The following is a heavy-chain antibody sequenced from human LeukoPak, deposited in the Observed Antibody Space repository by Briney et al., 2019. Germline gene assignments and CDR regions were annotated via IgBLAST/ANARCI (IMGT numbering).Heavy chain of an antibody. CDR2: ISSSSVYI. J-gene: IGHJ4*02. CDR3: ARDVGKAYFDY. Sequence: GGSLRLSCAASGFTFSSYAMSWVRQAPGKGLEWVSGISSSSVYIYYADSVKGRFTISRDNAKNSLYLQMASLRAEDTAVYYCARDVGKAYFDYWGQGTLVTVSS. V-gene: IGHV3-21*01. D-gene: IGHD2-15*01. CDR1: GFTFSSYA.